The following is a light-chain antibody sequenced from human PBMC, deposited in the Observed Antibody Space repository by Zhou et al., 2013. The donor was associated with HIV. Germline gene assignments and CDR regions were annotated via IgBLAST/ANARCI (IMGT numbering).Light chain of an antibody. J-gene: IGKJ1*01. CDR2: DAS. CDR1: QDISNY. CDR3: QQYYEYPPT. Sequence: DIQMTQSPSSLSASVGDRVTITCQASQDISNYLNWYQQKPGKAPKLLIYDASNLETGVPSRFSGSGSGTDFTFTISSLQPEDIATYYCQQYYEYPPTFGQGTKVEI. V-gene: IGKV1-33*01.